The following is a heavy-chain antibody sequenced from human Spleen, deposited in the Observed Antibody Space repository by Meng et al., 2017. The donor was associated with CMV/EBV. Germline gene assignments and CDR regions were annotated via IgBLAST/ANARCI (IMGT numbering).Heavy chain of an antibody. D-gene: IGHD2-2*01. CDR3: ARRCRSTSCSQGSFDY. Sequence: GSISSGVYYWSWIRQHPGKGLEWIGSIYYSGSTYYNPSLKSRVIISVDTSKNQFSLNLSSVTAADTAVYYCARRCRSTSCSQGSFDYWGQGTLVTVSS. J-gene: IGHJ4*02. CDR1: GSISSGVYY. CDR2: IYYSGST. V-gene: IGHV4-31*02.